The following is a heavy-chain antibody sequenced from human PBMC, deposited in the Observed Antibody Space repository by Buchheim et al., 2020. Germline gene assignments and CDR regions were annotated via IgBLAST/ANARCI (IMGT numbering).Heavy chain of an antibody. V-gene: IGHV3-48*01. CDR1: GFTFSSYS. D-gene: IGHD3-22*01. J-gene: IGHJ4*02. Sequence: EVQLVESGGGLVQPGGSLRLSCAASGFTFSSYSMNWVRQAPGKGLEGVSYISSSSSTIYYADSVKGRFTVSRDNAKNSQYLPMNSLRAEDTAVYYCAAYYYDSSGTQEFDYWGQGTL. CDR2: ISSSSSTI. CDR3: AAYYYDSSGTQEFDY.